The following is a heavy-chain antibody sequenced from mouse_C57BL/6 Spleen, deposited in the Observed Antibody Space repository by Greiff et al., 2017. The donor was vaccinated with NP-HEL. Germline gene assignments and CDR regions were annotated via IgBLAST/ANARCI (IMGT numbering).Heavy chain of an antibody. CDR1: GYTFTSYW. CDR2: INPSNGGT. D-gene: IGHD1-2*01. Sequence: QVQLQQPGTELVKPGASVKLSCKASGYTFTSYWMHWVKQRPGQGLEWIGNINPSNGGTNYNEKFKSKATLTVDKSSSTAYMQLSSLTSEDSAVYCCTRDGIRGYYAMDYWGQGTSVTVSS. J-gene: IGHJ4*01. CDR3: TRDGIRGYYAMDY. V-gene: IGHV1-53*01.